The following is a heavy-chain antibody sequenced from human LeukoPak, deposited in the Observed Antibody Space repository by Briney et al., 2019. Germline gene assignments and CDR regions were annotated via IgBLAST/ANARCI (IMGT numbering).Heavy chain of an antibody. CDR3: ARLLADGDSSGYSPPFYYLRMDV. CDR1: GGSISSYY. J-gene: IGHJ6*02. Sequence: SETLSLTCTVSGGSISSYYWSWLRQPAGKGLEWIGRIYTSGSTNYNPSLKSRVTMSVDTSKNQFSLKLSPVTAADTAVYYCARLLADGDSSGYSPPFYYLRMDVWGQGTTVT. V-gene: IGHV4-4*07. CDR2: IYTSGST. D-gene: IGHD3-22*01.